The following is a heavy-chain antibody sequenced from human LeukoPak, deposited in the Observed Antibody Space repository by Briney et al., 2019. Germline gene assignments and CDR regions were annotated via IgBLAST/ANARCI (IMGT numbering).Heavy chain of an antibody. V-gene: IGHV4-38-2*01. CDR2: IYRSGST. J-gene: IGHJ4*02. CDR3: ARLGVVVVSGAHSSYFDH. Sequence: SETLSLTCAVSGYSISSGYYWGWIRQPPGKGLEWIGSIYRSGSTYYNPSLKSRVTISVDTSKNQFSLKLRSVTAADTAVYFCARLGVVVVSGAHSSYFDHWGQGTLVTVSS. D-gene: IGHD2-2*01. CDR1: GYSISSGYY.